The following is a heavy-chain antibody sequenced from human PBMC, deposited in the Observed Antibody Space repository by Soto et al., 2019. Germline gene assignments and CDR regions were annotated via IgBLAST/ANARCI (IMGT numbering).Heavy chain of an antibody. CDR3: ARGPMTTVTTWGDWYFDL. CDR1: GFTFSSYG. J-gene: IGHJ2*01. CDR2: IWYDGTNK. V-gene: IGHV3-33*01. D-gene: IGHD4-17*01. Sequence: QVQLVESGGGVVQPGRSLRLYCATSGFTFSSYGMHWVRQGPGKGLEWVAVIWYDGTNKYYADSVNGRFTISRDDSKNTLYLQMNSLRAEDTAVYYCARGPMTTVTTWGDWYFDLWGRGTLVTVSS.